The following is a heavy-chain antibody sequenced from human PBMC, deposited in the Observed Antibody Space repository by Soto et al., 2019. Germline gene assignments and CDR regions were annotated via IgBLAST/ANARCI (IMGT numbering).Heavy chain of an antibody. Sequence: QVQLQEWGPGLVKPSETLSLTCTVSGGSISSYYWSWIRQPPGKGVEWIGYIYYSGSTNYNPSLKSRVTISVDTSKNQFSLKLSSVTAADTAVYYCASLRGTEGEYAFDYWGQGTLVTVSS. CDR3: ASLRGTEGEYAFDY. D-gene: IGHD3-10*01. CDR2: IYYSGST. J-gene: IGHJ4*02. V-gene: IGHV4-59*01. CDR1: GGSISSYY.